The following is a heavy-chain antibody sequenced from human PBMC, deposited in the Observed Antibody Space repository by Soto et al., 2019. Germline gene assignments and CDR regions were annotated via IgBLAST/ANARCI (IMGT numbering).Heavy chain of an antibody. CDR3: AGPYSSGDRLLCY. CDR2: ISSTSSFI. D-gene: IGHD6-19*01. CDR1: GFTFSDYT. J-gene: IGHJ4*02. Sequence: EVQLVESGGGLVKPGGSLRLSCAASGFTFSDYTMNWVRQAPGKGLEWVSSISSTSSFIYYADSVKGRFTISRDNAKNSLYLQMNSLRAEDTAVYYCAGPYSSGDRLLCYWGQGTLVTVSS. V-gene: IGHV3-21*06.